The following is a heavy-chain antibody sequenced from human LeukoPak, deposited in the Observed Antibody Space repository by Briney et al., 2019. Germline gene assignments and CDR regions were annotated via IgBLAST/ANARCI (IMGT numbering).Heavy chain of an antibody. CDR2: IYYSGST. D-gene: IGHD7-27*01. J-gene: IGHJ4*02. CDR3: ARDRGWGSVDY. V-gene: IGHV4-59*01. CDR1: GSSISSYY. Sequence: SETLSLTCTVSGSSISSYYWSWIRQPPGKGLEWIGYIYYSGSTNYNPSLKSRVTISVDTSKNQFSLKLTSVTAADTAVYYCARDRGWGSVDYWGQGTLVTVSS.